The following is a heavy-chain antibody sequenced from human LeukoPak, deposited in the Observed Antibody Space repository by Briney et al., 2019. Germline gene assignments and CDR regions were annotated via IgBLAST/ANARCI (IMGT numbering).Heavy chain of an antibody. CDR1: GGSVISGYYY. V-gene: IGHV4-61*03. CDR3: ATYYYGSGSAKYYFDY. CDR2: IYYSGST. J-gene: IGHJ4*02. Sequence: SETLSLTCTVSGGSVISGYYYWSWIRHPPGKGLEWLGYIYYSGSTNYNPSLKSRVTTSVDTSKNHFSLKPNSVTTADTAVYYCATYYYGSGSAKYYFDYWGQGTLVTVSP. D-gene: IGHD3-10*01.